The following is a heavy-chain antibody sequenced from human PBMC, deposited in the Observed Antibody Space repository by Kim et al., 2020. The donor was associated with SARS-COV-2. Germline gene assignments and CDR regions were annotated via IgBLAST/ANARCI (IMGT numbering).Heavy chain of an antibody. J-gene: IGHJ4*02. CDR1: GYTFTSYG. CDR2: ISAYNGNT. CDR3: ARDKRWSGYSSSWYWDVAGDYFDY. Sequence: ASVKVSCKASGYTFTSYGISWVRQAPGQGLEWMGWISAYNGNTNYAQKLQGRVTMTTDTSTSTAYMELRSLRSDDTAVYYCARDKRWSGYSSSWYWDVAGDYFDYWGQGTLVTVSS. D-gene: IGHD6-13*01. V-gene: IGHV1-18*04.